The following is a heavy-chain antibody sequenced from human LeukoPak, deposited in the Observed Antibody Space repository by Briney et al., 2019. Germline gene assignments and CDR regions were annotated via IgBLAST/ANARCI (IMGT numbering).Heavy chain of an antibody. CDR1: GGSISSYY. D-gene: IGHD4-4*01. J-gene: IGHJ3*02. CDR2: IYYSGST. V-gene: IGHV4-59*01. Sequence: SETLSLTCTVSGGSISSYYWSWIRQPPGKGLEWIGYIYYSGSTNYNPSLKSRVTISVDTSKNQFSLKLSSVTAADTAVYYCARVDPDYSNYWRAEHAFDIWGQGTMVTVSS. CDR3: ARVDPDYSNYWRAEHAFDI.